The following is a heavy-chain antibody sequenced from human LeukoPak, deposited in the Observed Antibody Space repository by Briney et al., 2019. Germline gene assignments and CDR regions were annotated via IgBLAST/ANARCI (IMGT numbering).Heavy chain of an antibody. CDR2: TSFDGSNT. Sequence: QTGGSLRLSCAASGFAFNTFGMHWVRQAPGKSLEWVATTSFDGSNTYFSDSVRGRFTIPRDNSRNTLFLQMSSLSAEDTAVYYCAKDRIVGATRFLDFWGQGTLVTVSS. V-gene: IGHV3-30*18. CDR1: GFAFNTFG. CDR3: AKDRIVGATRFLDF. D-gene: IGHD1-26*01. J-gene: IGHJ4*02.